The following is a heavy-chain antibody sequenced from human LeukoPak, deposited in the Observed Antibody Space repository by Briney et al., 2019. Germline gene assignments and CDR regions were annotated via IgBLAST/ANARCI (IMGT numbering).Heavy chain of an antibody. J-gene: IGHJ5*02. CDR1: GFTVSSNY. CDR2: IYSGGST. CDR3: VRGQTNLDNWFDP. Sequence: PGGSLRLSCAASGFTVSSNYMSWVRQAPGKGLEWVSVIYSGGSTYYADSVKGRFTISRDNSKNSLSLQMTSLRVDDSAVYYCVRGQTNLDNWFDPWGQGTLVIVSS. D-gene: IGHD2-8*01. V-gene: IGHV3-53*01.